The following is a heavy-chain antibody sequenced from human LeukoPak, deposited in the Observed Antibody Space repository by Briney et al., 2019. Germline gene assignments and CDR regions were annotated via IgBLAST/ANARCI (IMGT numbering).Heavy chain of an antibody. D-gene: IGHD3-9*01. CDR3: ARSPHILTGENFDY. CDR2: INPNSGDT. CDR1: GYTFTDYY. J-gene: IGHJ4*02. V-gene: IGHV1-2*02. Sequence: ASVKVSCKASGYTFTDYYIHWVRQAPGQGLEWMAWINPNSGDTNYAQKFQGRVTMTRDTSITTAYMEMSRLRSDDTALYYCARSPHILTGENFDYWGQGTLVTVSS.